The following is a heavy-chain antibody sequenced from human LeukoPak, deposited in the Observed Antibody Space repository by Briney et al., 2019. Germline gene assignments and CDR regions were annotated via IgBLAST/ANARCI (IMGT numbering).Heavy chain of an antibody. CDR2: ISSSGSTI. J-gene: IGHJ4*02. Sequence: GGSLRLSCAASGFTFSSYEMNWVRQAPGKGLEWVSYISSSGSTIYYADSVKGRFTISRDNAKNSLYLQMNSLRAEDTAVYYCARARGYSSSWYDYWGQGTLVTVSS. V-gene: IGHV3-48*03. CDR1: GFTFSSYE. CDR3: ARARGYSSSWYDY. D-gene: IGHD6-13*01.